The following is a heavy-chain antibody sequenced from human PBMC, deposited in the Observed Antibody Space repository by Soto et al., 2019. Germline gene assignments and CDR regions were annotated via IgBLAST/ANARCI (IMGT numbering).Heavy chain of an antibody. J-gene: IGHJ6*02. Sequence: LTLSCAVSGFSISSGYIYWGWLGQRQGKGLEGIGYIYYSGSTYYNPSLKGRVTISVDTSKNQVSLKLSSVTAADTAVYYCAREGVLLWFVELSGHYYGMDVWGQGTTVTVSS. CDR1: GFSISSGYIY. CDR3: AREGVLLWFVELSGHYYGMDV. D-gene: IGHD3-10*01. V-gene: IGHV4-30-4*08. CDR2: IYYSGST.